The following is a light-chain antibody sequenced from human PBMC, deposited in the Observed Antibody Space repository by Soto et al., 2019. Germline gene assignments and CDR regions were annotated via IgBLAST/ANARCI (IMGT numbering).Light chain of an antibody. CDR3: QQGDTFPIT. CDR1: QGISRS. J-gene: IGKJ5*01. CDR2: AAS. Sequence: DIQMTQSPSSVSASVGDRVTISCQASQGISRSLAWYQQKPGEAPKLLIYAASSLQSGVPSRFSGSGFGTDFTLTISSLQPEDSAIYYCQQGDTFPITFGQGTRLEIK. V-gene: IGKV1D-12*01.